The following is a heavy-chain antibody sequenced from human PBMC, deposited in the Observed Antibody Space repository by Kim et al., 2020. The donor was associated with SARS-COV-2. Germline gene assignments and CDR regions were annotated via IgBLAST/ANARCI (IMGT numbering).Heavy chain of an antibody. CDR3: AKDLMTTVTLLV. V-gene: IGHV3-23*01. D-gene: IGHD4-17*01. J-gene: IGHJ3*01. Sequence: YADSVKGRFTISRDNSKNTLYLQMNSLRVEDTAVYYCAKDLMTTVTLLVWGQGTMVTVSS.